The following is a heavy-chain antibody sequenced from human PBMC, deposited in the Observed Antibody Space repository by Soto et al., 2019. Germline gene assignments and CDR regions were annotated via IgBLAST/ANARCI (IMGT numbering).Heavy chain of an antibody. CDR3: ARGKLERRPIPFDY. V-gene: IGHV4-59*01. D-gene: IGHD1-1*01. Sequence: TLSLTCTVSGGSISSYYWSWIRQPPGKGLEWIGYIYYSGSTNYNPSLKSRVTISVDTSKNQFSLKLSSVTAADTAVYYCARGKLERRPIPFDYWGQGTMVTVSS. J-gene: IGHJ4*02. CDR2: IYYSGST. CDR1: GGSISSYY.